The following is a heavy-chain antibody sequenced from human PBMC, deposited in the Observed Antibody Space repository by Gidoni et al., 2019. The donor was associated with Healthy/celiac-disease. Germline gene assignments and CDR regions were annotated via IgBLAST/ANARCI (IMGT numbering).Heavy chain of an antibody. V-gene: IGHV4-31*03. J-gene: IGHJ6*02. CDR2: INYSGST. CDR3: ARDNRGYSGYDGMDV. CDR1: GRSISSGGYY. D-gene: IGHD5-12*01. Sequence: QVQLQESGPGLVKPSQTLSLTCTVSGRSISSGGYYWSWIRQHPGKGLEWIGYINYSGSTYYNPSLKSRVTITVDTSKNQFSLKLSSVTAADTAVEYCARDNRGYSGYDGMDVWGQGTTVTVSS.